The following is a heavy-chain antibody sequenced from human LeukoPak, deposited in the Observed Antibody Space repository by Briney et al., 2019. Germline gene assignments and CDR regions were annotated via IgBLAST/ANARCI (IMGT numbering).Heavy chain of an antibody. J-gene: IGHJ4*02. CDR2: IIPIFGTA. CDR3: ARDTLQSVDTAMAGDY. Sequence: SVKVSCKASGGTFSSYAISWVRQAPGQGLEWMGRIIPIFGTANYAQKFQGRVTITTDESTSTAYMELSSLRSEDTAVYYCARDTLQSVDTAMAGDYWGQGTLVTVSS. CDR1: GGTFSSYA. D-gene: IGHD5-18*01. V-gene: IGHV1-69*05.